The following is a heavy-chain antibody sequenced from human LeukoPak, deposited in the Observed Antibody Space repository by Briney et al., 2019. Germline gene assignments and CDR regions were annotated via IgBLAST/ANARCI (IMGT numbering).Heavy chain of an antibody. CDR2: INPNGGGT. J-gene: IGHJ4*02. CDR1: GYTFTGYY. CDR3: ARDSYSGSYHY. Sequence: ASVKVSCKASGYTFTGYYMHWVRQAPGQGLEWVAWINPNGGGTNYAQQFQGRVTTSSDTSISTAYMELSSLRSDDTAVYYCARDSYSGSYHYWGQGTLVTVSS. V-gene: IGHV1-2*02. D-gene: IGHD1-26*01.